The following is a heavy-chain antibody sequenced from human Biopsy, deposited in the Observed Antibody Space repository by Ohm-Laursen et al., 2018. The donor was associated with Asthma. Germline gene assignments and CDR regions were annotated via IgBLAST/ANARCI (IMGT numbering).Heavy chain of an antibody. CDR1: GFVFSQCG. CDR3: ARQSGQEYGDSIPFDT. D-gene: IGHD3-22*01. J-gene: IGHJ3*02. CDR2: VSSDGHNK. Sequence: SLRLSCAASGFVFSQCGMHWVRQGPGKGLEWVALVSSDGHNKYYEDSVKGRFTISRDNSRNRLYLQINSLTVEDSAVYFCARQSGQEYGDSIPFDTWGQGTKVAVAS. V-gene: IGHV3-30*03.